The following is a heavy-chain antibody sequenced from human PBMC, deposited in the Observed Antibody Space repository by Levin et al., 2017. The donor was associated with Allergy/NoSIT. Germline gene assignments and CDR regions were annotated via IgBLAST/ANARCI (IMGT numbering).Heavy chain of an antibody. CDR1: GGSFSGYY. V-gene: IGHV4-34*01. CDR2: INHSGST. D-gene: IGHD3-3*01. CDR3: ARGIHDFWSGWASYYYGMDV. J-gene: IGHJ6*02. Sequence: PSETLSLTCAVYGGSFSGYYWSWIRQPPGKGLEWIGEINHSGSTNYNPSLKSRVTISVDTSKNQFSLKLSPVTAADTAVYYCARGIHDFWSGWASYYYGMDVWGQGTTVTVSS.